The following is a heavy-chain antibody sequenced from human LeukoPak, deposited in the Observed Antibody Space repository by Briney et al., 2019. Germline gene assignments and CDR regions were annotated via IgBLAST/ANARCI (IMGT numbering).Heavy chain of an antibody. CDR2: TYYRSKWYN. D-gene: IGHD3-16*01. J-gene: IGHJ6*02. V-gene: IGHV6-1*01. CDR1: GDSVPSSSAT. Sequence: SQTLSLTCAISGDSVPSSSATWNWIRQSPSRGLEWLGRTYYRSKWYNDYAVSVKSRITINPDTSKYQFSLQLNSVTPEDTAVYFCARGGDRPGRYYYYGMDVWGQGTTVTVSS. CDR3: ARGGDRPGRYYYYGMDV.